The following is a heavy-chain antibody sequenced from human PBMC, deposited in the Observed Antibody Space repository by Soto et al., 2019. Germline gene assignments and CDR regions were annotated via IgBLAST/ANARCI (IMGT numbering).Heavy chain of an antibody. CDR3: ARGPQLAKNWFDS. D-gene: IGHD5-12*01. J-gene: IGHJ5*01. Sequence: QVQLQESGPRLVKPSETLSLTCTVSGGSMRGYCWSWVRQPAGKGLDWIGRVRDTATTNYNPSLNIRVTMSIDTSKNQFFLKVTSVTAADTAVYYCARGPQLAKNWFDSWGQGTLVTVSS. CDR1: GGSMRGYC. V-gene: IGHV4-4*07. CDR2: VRDTATT.